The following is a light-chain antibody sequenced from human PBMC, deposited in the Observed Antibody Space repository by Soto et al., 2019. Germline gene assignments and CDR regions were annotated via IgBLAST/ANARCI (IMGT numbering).Light chain of an antibody. V-gene: IGLV1-44*01. CDR2: SNN. J-gene: IGLJ2*01. CDR3: AAWDDSLNCR. CDR1: SSNIGSNT. Sequence: QSVLTQPPSASGTPGQRVTISCSGSSSNIGSNTVNWYQQLPGTAPKLLIYSNNQRPSGVPDRFSGSKSGTSASLAISGLQSEDEADYYCAAWDDSLNCRFGGGTKLTVL.